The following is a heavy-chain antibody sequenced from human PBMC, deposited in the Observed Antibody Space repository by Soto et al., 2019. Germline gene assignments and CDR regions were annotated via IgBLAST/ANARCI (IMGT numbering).Heavy chain of an antibody. CDR1: GYTFTSYY. D-gene: IGHD6-13*01. CDR3: ARGVLAAAGRGKHYGMDV. Sequence: ASVKVSCKASGYTFTSYYMHWVRQAPGQGLEWMGIINPSGGSTSYAQKFQGRVTMTRDTSTSTVYMELSSLRSEDTAVYYCARGVLAAAGRGKHYGMDVWGQGTTVTVSS. J-gene: IGHJ6*02. CDR2: INPSGGST. V-gene: IGHV1-46*01.